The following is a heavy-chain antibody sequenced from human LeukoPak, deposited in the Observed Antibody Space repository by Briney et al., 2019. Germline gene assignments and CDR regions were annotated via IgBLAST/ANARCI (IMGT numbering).Heavy chain of an antibody. Sequence: GGSLRLSCAASGFTFSSYWMHWVRQAPGKGLEWVSAISISGSKTYYADSVKGRFTISRDNSKNTLYLQMNSLRAEDTAVYYCANEIRPNDYWGQGTQVTVSS. CDR1: GFTFSSYW. V-gene: IGHV3-23*01. D-gene: IGHD4-17*01. CDR2: ISISGSKT. J-gene: IGHJ4*02. CDR3: ANEIRPNDY.